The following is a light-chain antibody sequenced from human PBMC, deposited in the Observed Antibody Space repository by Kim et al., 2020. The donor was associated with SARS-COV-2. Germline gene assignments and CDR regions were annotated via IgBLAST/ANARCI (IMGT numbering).Light chain of an antibody. V-gene: IGLV2-14*03. Sequence: GQSITISCTGTSIDVGGYEFVSWYQQHPGQAPKLIIYDVNKRPSGVSNRFSGSKSGNTASLTISGLQAADEADYYCYSYTTTAAYVFGGGTKVTVL. CDR2: DVN. CDR1: SIDVGGYEF. CDR3: YSYTTTAAYV. J-gene: IGLJ1*01.